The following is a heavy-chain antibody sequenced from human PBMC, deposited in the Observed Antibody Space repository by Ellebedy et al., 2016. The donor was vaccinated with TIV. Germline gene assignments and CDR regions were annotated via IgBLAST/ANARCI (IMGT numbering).Heavy chain of an antibody. D-gene: IGHD3-16*01. J-gene: IGHJ6*02. Sequence: SETLSLTCTVSGVSVNDYYWSWIRQPPGKGLEWIGYVYWSGNTNSNPSLKSRVTISVDTSKNQLSLRLTSVTAADTAVYYCARALFVDYADVMYYYGMDVWGQGTTVTVSS. CDR1: GVSVNDYY. V-gene: IGHV4-59*02. CDR3: ARALFVDYADVMYYYGMDV. CDR2: VYWSGNT.